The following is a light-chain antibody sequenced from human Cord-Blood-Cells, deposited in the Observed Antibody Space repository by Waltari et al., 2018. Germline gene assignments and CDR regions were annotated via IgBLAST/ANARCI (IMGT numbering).Light chain of an antibody. J-gene: IGLJ1*01. CDR3: CSYAGSSTFGHYV. CDR2: EVS. V-gene: IGLV2-23*02. CDR1: SSAVGRYNL. Sequence: QSALTQPASVSGSPGQSITISCTGTSSAVGRYNLVSWYQQHPGQAPNLMIYEVSKRPSGFSNRFSGSKSGNTASLTIAGLQAEDEADYYCCSYAGSSTFGHYVFGTGTKVTVL.